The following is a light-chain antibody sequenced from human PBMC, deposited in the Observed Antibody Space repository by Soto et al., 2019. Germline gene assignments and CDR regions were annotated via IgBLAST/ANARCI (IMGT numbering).Light chain of an antibody. V-gene: IGKV3-20*01. J-gene: IGKJ1*01. CDR1: QTVSSGY. CDR2: GES. CDR3: QQYSRSPPT. Sequence: DIVLTQSTGTLSLSPRERATLSCRASQTVSSGYLAWYQQKHGPAPRLLIYGESSRATGIPDTFNGSGSGTDVTPTINRLEPEDFAVNYCQQYSRSPPTFGHGTKVDIK.